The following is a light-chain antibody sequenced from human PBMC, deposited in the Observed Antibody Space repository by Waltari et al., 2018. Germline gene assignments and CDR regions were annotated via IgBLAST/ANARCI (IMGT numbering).Light chain of an antibody. J-gene: IGKJ5*01. V-gene: IGKV3-11*01. CDR3: QQRSSGPPVT. CDR2: NAS. Sequence: VLTQSPPTLSLSPGQRAPLACSASQSVSTYLAWYQHKPGQPPTLLTFNASYRATGVPTRFSGSGSGTDFTLTISSLEPEDFAVYYCQQRSSGPPVTFGQGTRVEI. CDR1: QSVSTY.